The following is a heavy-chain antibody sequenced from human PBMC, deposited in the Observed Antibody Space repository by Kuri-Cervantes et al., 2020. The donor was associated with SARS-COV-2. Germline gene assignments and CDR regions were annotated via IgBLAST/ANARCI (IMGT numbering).Heavy chain of an antibody. J-gene: IGHJ4*02. V-gene: IGHV3-21*01. CDR3: ATLGYCSSTSCYKRFDY. CDR1: GFTFSSYS. CDR2: ISSSSSYI. D-gene: IGHD2-2*02. Sequence: GESLKISCAASGFTFSSYSMNWVRQAPGKGLEWVSSISSSSSYIYYADSVKGRFTISRDNAKNSLYLQMNSLRAEDTAVYYCATLGYCSSTSCYKRFDYWGQGALVTDSS.